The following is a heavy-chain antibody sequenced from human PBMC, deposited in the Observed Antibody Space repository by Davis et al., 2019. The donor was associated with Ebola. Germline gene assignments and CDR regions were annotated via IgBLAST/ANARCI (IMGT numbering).Heavy chain of an antibody. Sequence: GGSLRLSCAASGFTFSSYWMSWVRQAPGKGLEWVANIKQDGSNKQYVDSVKGRFTISRDNAKNSLYLHMNSLRAEDTAVYYCAKMSYYGSGSYFALFDYWGQGTLVTVSS. V-gene: IGHV3-7*03. CDR1: GFTFSSYW. J-gene: IGHJ4*02. D-gene: IGHD3-10*01. CDR2: IKQDGSNK. CDR3: AKMSYYGSGSYFALFDY.